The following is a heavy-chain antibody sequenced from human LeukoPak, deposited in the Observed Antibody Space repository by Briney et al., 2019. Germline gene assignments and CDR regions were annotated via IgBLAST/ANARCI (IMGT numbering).Heavy chain of an antibody. J-gene: IGHJ4*02. V-gene: IGHV3-15*07. CDR1: GDSVSGYY. Sequence: SSETLSLTCIVSGDSVSGYYWNWIRQPPGKGLEWVGRIKSKTAGGTTDYAAPVKGRFTISRDDSKDTLYLQMNSLETEDTAVYYCTTSPYARLDYWGQGALVTVSS. CDR3: TTSPYARLDY. D-gene: IGHD6-6*01. CDR2: IKSKTAGGTT.